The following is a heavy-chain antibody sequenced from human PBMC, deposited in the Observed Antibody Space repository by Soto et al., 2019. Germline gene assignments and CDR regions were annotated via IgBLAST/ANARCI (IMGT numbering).Heavy chain of an antibody. D-gene: IGHD2-2*01. CDR2: IIPILGIA. CDR1: GGTFSSYT. V-gene: IGHV1-69*04. Sequence: SVKVSCKASGGTFSSYTISWVRQAPGQGLEWMGRIIPILGIANYAQKFQGRVTITADKSTSTAYVELSSLRSEDTAVYYCARDGLGDIVVVPAAMPTNYNWFDPWGQGTLVTVSS. CDR3: ARDGLGDIVVVPAAMPTNYNWFDP. J-gene: IGHJ5*02.